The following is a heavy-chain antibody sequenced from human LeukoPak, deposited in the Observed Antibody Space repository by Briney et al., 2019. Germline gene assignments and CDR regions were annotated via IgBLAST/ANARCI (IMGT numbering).Heavy chain of an antibody. V-gene: IGHV1-69*04. CDR3: ARVDTAMVIDY. J-gene: IGHJ4*02. Sequence: SVKVSCKASGGTFSSYAISWVRQAPGQGLEWMGRIIPILGIANHAQKFQGRVTITADKSTSTAYMGLSSPRSEDTAVYYCARVDTAMVIDYWGQGTLVTVSS. D-gene: IGHD5-18*01. CDR2: IIPILGIA. CDR1: GGTFSSYA.